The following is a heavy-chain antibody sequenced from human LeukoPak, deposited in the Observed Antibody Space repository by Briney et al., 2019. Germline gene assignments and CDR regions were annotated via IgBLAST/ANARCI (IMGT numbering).Heavy chain of an antibody. Sequence: GGSLRLSCAASGFTFSSYTMNWVRQAPGKGLEWVSYISGSSSTIYYADSVKGRFTISRDNAKNSLYLQMNSLKTEDTAVYYCTKDGVLRYFDWLSFFDYWGQGTLVTVSS. V-gene: IGHV3-48*04. J-gene: IGHJ4*02. CDR3: TKDGVLRYFDWLSFFDY. D-gene: IGHD3-9*01. CDR2: ISGSSSTI. CDR1: GFTFSSYT.